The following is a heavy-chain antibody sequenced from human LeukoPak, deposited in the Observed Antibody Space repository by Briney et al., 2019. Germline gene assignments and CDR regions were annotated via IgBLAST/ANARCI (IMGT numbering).Heavy chain of an antibody. CDR2: ISWDGGST. J-gene: IGHJ6*03. V-gene: IGHV3-43D*03. CDR1: GFTFDGYA. CDR3: AKDSVAAAGTDYYYYYYMDV. D-gene: IGHD6-13*01. Sequence: GGSLRLSCAASGFTFDGYAMHWVRQAPGKGLEWVSLISWDGGSTYYADSVKGRFTISRDNSKNSLYLQMNSLRAEDTALYYCAKDSVAAAGTDYYYYYYMDVWGKGTTVTVSS.